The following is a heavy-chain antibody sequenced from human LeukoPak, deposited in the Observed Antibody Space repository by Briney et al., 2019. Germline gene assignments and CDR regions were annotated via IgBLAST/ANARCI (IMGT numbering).Heavy chain of an antibody. CDR1: GFTFGDYA. CDR2: ISWNSGSI. V-gene: IGHV3-9*01. CDR3: AKAIAGAGKRPSFAP. J-gene: IGHJ5*02. D-gene: IGHD6-13*01. Sequence: GRSLSLSCAASGFTFGDYAMSWVRQAPGKGLEWVAGISWNSGSIGYADSVTGPFTISSDNAKNSLYLQLNSLRVEDTDLYYCAKAIAGAGKRPSFAPWGQGTLVTASS.